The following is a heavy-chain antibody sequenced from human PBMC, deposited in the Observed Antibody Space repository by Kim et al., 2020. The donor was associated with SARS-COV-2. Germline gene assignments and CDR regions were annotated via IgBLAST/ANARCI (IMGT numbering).Heavy chain of an antibody. Sequence: EYAASVKGRFTISRDDSKSIAYLQMNSLKTEDTAVYYCTRHDFWSGYYFDYWGQGTLVTVSS. J-gene: IGHJ4*02. V-gene: IGHV3-49*02. D-gene: IGHD3-3*01. CDR3: TRHDFWSGYYFDY.